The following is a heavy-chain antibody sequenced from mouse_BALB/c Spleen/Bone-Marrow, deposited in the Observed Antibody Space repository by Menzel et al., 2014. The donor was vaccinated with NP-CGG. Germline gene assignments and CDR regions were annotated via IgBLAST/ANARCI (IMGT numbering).Heavy chain of an antibody. V-gene: IGHV14-3*02. CDR1: GFNIKDAY. D-gene: IGHD1-3*01. J-gene: IGHJ3*01. Sequence: VQLQQSGAELVKPGASVKLSCTASGFNIKDAYTHWVKQRPAQGLEWIGRIAPANGNTEYDPKFLDKDTITADTSSNTAYLQLSSLTSEDTAVYYCARSPGEVNYWGQGTLVTVSA. CDR2: IAPANGNT. CDR3: ARSPGEVNY.